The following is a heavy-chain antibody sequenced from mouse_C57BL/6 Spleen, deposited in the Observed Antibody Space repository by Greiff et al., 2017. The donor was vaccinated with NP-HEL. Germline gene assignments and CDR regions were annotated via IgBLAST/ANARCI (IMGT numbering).Heavy chain of an antibody. V-gene: IGHV14-2*01. CDR3: AREEGITTVEGYFDY. Sequence: EVQLQQSGAELVKPGASVKLSCTASGFNIKDYYMHWVKQRTEQGLEWIGRIDPEDGETKYAPKFQGKATITADTSSNTVYLQLSSLTSEDTAVYYCAREEGITTVEGYFDYWGQGTTLTVSS. J-gene: IGHJ2*01. D-gene: IGHD1-1*01. CDR2: IDPEDGET. CDR1: GFNIKDYY.